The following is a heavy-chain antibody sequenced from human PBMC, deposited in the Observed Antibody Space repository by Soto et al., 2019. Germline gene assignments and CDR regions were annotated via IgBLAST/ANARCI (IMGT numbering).Heavy chain of an antibody. CDR1: GGSISSGGYY. J-gene: IGHJ4*02. D-gene: IGHD3-10*01. CDR2: IYNSGST. CDR3: ARAKGRSFFDY. Sequence: QVQLQESGPGLVKPSKTLSLICTVSGGSISSGGYYWSWIRQRPGKGLEWIGYIYNSGSTYYSSSLKSRLNISGDTSKNQFSLKLSSVTAADSAVYYCARAKGRSFFDYWGQGTLVTVSS. V-gene: IGHV4-31*03.